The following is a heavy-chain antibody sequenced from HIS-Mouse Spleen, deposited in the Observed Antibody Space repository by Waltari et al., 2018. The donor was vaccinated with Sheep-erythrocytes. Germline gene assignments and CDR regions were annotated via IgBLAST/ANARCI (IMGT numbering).Heavy chain of an antibody. Sequence: QLQLQESGPGLVKPSETLSLTCTVSGGSISSSSYYWGWIRQPPGKGLEWIGGIHYSGSTYYNPARNSRVTIAVDTSKNQFSLKLGSVTAADTAVYYCARDHQWELLKDAFDIWGQGTMVTVSS. CDR1: GGSISSSSYY. CDR2: IHYSGST. V-gene: IGHV4-39*07. CDR3: ARDHQWELLKDAFDI. D-gene: IGHD1-26*01. J-gene: IGHJ3*02.